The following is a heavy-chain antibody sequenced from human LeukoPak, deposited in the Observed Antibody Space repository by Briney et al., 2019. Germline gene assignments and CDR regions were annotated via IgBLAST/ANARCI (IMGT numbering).Heavy chain of an antibody. CDR3: AGDYGSGSPYYFDY. Sequence: LETLSLTCTVSGGSISSYYWSWIRQPAGKGLEWIGRIYTSGSTNYNPSLKSRVTMSVDTSKNQFSLELSSVTAADTAVYYCAGDYGSGSPYYFDYWGQGTLVTVSS. J-gene: IGHJ4*02. D-gene: IGHD3-10*01. CDR1: GGSISSYY. CDR2: IYTSGST. V-gene: IGHV4-4*07.